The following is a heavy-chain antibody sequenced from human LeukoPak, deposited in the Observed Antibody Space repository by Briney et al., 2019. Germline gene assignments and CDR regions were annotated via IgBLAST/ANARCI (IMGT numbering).Heavy chain of an antibody. Sequence: PSQTLSLTCTVSGDSISSNDYYWSWIRQHPGKGLEWIGYIYYSGSTYYNPSLKSRVTISVDTSKNQFSLKLSSVTAADTAVYYCARGHRNYDSSGYLRVDAFDIWGQGTKVPLSS. V-gene: IGHV4-31*03. CDR1: GDSISSNDYY. D-gene: IGHD3-22*01. CDR2: IYYSGST. J-gene: IGHJ3*02. CDR3: ARGHRNYDSSGYLRVDAFDI.